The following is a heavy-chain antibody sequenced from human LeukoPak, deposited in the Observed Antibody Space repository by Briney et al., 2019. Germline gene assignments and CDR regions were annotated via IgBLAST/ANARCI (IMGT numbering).Heavy chain of an antibody. CDR3: AKDRGWYKTEYFQH. CDR2: IWYDGSNK. CDR1: GFTFSSFG. J-gene: IGHJ1*01. V-gene: IGHV3-33*06. Sequence: GGSLRLSCAASGFTFSSFGMHWVRQAPGKGLEWVAVIWYDGSNKYYADSVKGRFTISRDNSKNTLYLQINSLRAADTAVYYCAKDRGWYKTEYFQHWGQGTLVTVSS. D-gene: IGHD6-19*01.